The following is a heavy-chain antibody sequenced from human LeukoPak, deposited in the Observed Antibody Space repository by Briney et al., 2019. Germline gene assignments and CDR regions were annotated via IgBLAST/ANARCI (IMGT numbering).Heavy chain of an antibody. Sequence: PGGSLRLSCAASGFTVSSNYMSWVRQAPGKGLEWVSAISNNGGYTYYADSVQGRFIISRDNSKSTLCLQMNSLRAEDTAVYYCAKQLGYCSDGSCYFPYWGQGTLVTVSS. D-gene: IGHD2-15*01. J-gene: IGHJ4*02. V-gene: IGHV3-23*01. CDR3: AKQLGYCSDGSCYFPY. CDR1: GFTVSSNY. CDR2: ISNNGGYT.